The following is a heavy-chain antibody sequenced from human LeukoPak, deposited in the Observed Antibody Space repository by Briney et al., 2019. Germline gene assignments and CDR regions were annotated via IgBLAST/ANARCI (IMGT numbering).Heavy chain of an antibody. Sequence: GGSLRLSCAASTFTFSSDSMNWVRQAPGEGLEWVSSISSSSDYIYYADSVKGRFTISRDNAKNSLFLQMSSLRVEDSAVYYCARDSGSSWGEGLNYWGQGTLVTVSS. V-gene: IGHV3-21*01. CDR3: ARDSGSSWGEGLNY. D-gene: IGHD6-13*01. CDR2: ISSSSDYI. CDR1: TFTFSSDS. J-gene: IGHJ4*02.